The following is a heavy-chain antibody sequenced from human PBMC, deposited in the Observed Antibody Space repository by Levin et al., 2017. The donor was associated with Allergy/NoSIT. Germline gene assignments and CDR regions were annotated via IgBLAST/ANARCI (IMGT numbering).Heavy chain of an antibody. CDR3: ATPGRGFYDILTGYLY. CDR1: GGSISSSSYY. V-gene: IGHV4-39*01. CDR2: IYYSGST. Sequence: SETLSLTCTVSGGSISSSSYYWGWIRQPPGKGLEWIGSIYYSGSTYYNPSLKSRVTISVDTSKNQFSLKLSSVTAADTAVYYCATPGRGFYDILTGYLYWGQGTLVTVSS. D-gene: IGHD3-9*01. J-gene: IGHJ4*02.